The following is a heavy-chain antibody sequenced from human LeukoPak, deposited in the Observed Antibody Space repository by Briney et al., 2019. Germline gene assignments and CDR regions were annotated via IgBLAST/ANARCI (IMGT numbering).Heavy chain of an antibody. CDR3: ARARYYYDSSGYYSDY. CDR2: ISSSSSTI. Sequence: PGGSLRLSCAASGFTFSSYSMNWVRQAPGKGLEWVSYISSSSSTIYYADSVKGRFTISRDNAKNSLYVQMNSLRDEDTAVYFCARARYYYDSSGYYSDYWGQGTLVTVSS. V-gene: IGHV3-48*02. J-gene: IGHJ4*02. CDR1: GFTFSSYS. D-gene: IGHD3-22*01.